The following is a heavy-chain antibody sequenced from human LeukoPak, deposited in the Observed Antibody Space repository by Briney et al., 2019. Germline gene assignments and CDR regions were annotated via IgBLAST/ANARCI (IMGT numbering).Heavy chain of an antibody. Sequence: ASVKVSCKASGYTFTSNYIHWVRQAPGQGLEWMGMIYPRDGSTSYAQKFQDRVTVTRDTSTSTVHMEQSGLRSEDTAVYYCARDQEGFDYWGQGTLVTVSS. J-gene: IGHJ4*02. V-gene: IGHV1-46*01. CDR1: GYTFTSNY. CDR3: ARDQEGFDY. CDR2: IYPRDGST.